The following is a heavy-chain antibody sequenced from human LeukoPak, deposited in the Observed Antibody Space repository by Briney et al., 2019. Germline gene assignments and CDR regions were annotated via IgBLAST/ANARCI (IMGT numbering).Heavy chain of an antibody. Sequence: SSISSSSSYIYYADSVKGRFTISRDNAKNSLYLQMNSLRAEDTAVYYCARVTGEYYYGMDVWGQGTTVTVSS. CDR2: ISSSSSYI. CDR3: ARVTGEYYYGMDV. V-gene: IGHV3-21*01. D-gene: IGHD7-27*01. J-gene: IGHJ6*02.